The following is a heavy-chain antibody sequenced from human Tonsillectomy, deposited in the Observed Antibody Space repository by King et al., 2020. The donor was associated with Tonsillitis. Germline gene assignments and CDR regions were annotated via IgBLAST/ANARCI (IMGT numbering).Heavy chain of an antibody. D-gene: IGHD3-22*01. V-gene: IGHV7-4-1*02. CDR2: INTNTGNP. CDR1: GYTFTSYA. J-gene: IGHJ4*02. CDR3: ARSLAEQAYYYDSSGYSYPDY. Sequence: QLVQSGSELKKPGASVKVSCKASGYTFTSYAMNWVRQAPGQGLEWMGWINTNTGNPTYAQGFTGRFVFSLDTSVSTAYLQISSLKAEDTAVYYCARSLAEQAYYYDSSGYSYPDYWGQGTLVTVSS.